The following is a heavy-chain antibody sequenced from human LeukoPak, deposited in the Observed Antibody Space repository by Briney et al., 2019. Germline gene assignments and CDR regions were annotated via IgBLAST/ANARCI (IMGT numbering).Heavy chain of an antibody. D-gene: IGHD4-17*01. CDR3: AREYGAPYNWFDP. CDR2: ITSSGSTI. Sequence: GGSLRLSCAASGFTFSDYYMSWIRQAPGKGLEWVSHITSSGSTIYYADSVKGRFTISRDTAKNSLYLQMNSLRADDTAVYYCAREYGAPYNWFDPWGQGTLVTVSS. J-gene: IGHJ5*02. CDR1: GFTFSDYY. V-gene: IGHV3-11*01.